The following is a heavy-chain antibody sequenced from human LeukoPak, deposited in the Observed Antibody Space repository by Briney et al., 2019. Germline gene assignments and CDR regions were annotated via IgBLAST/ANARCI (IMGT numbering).Heavy chain of an antibody. V-gene: IGHV4-34*01. J-gene: IGHJ4*02. CDR2: INHSGST. CDR1: GASFSGYY. CDR3: ARVSSGSGWYGVFY. D-gene: IGHD6-19*01. Sequence: PSETRSLTCAVYGASFSGYYWSWIRQPPGKGLEWIGEINHSGSTNYNPSLKSRVTISVDTSKNQFSLKLSSVTAADTAVYYCARVSSGSGWYGVFYWGQGTLVTVSS.